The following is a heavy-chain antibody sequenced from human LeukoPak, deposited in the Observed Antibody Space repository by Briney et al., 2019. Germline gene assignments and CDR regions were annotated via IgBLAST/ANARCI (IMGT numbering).Heavy chain of an antibody. Sequence: GGSLRLSCAASGFTFNNHWMHWVRQAPGKGLVWVSRVNSDGTGTTYADSVEGRFTISRDNAKNTLYLQMNSLRAEDTAIYYCIRTLIVATSPYMDVWGKGTTVTVSS. V-gene: IGHV3-74*01. J-gene: IGHJ6*03. CDR3: IRTLIVATSPYMDV. D-gene: IGHD5-12*01. CDR2: VNSDGTGT. CDR1: GFTFNNHW.